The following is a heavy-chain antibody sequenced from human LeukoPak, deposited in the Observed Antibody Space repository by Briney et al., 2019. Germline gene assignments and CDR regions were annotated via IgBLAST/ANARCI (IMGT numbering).Heavy chain of an antibody. V-gene: IGHV4-34*01. J-gene: IGHJ4*02. CDR3: ARGSNYYDSSGYDPHFDY. CDR2: ITHSGST. D-gene: IGHD3-22*01. Sequence: ASETLSLTCAVYGGSFSGYYWSWIRQPPGKGLEWIGEITHSGSTNDNPSLKSRVTISVDTSKNQFSLKLSSVTAADTAVYYCARGSNYYDSSGYDPHFDYWGQGTLVTVSP. CDR1: GGSFSGYY.